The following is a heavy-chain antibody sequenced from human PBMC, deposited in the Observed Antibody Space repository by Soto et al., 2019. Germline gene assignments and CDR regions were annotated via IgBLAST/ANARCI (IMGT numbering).Heavy chain of an antibody. Sequence: QVQLVQSGAEVKKPGASVEVSCKTSGYTFSDHYTHWVRQAPGQGLEWMGWINPNSGGTGYAEKCQGRVTMTRDTCISTAYMELNRLNSDDTAVYYCVRGGQVAGPTSSEAYHPFDFWGQGTLFTVSS. J-gene: IGHJ4*02. CDR2: INPNSGGT. CDR3: VRGGQVAGPTSSEAYHPFDF. V-gene: IGHV1-2*02. D-gene: IGHD6-19*01. CDR1: GYTFSDHY.